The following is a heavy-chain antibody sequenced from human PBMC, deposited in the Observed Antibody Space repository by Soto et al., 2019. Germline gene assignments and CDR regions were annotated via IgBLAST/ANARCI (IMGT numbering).Heavy chain of an antibody. D-gene: IGHD5-12*01. CDR2: IWYDGSNK. CDR3: ARDARGYDYYYYYMDV. CDR1: GFTFSSYV. Sequence: GGSLRLSCAASGFTFSSYVMHWVRQAPGKGLEWVAVIWYDGSNKYYGDSVKGRFTISRDNSKNTLYLQMNSLRAEDTAVYYCARDARGYDYYYYYMDVWGKGTTVTVAS. J-gene: IGHJ6*03. V-gene: IGHV3-33*01.